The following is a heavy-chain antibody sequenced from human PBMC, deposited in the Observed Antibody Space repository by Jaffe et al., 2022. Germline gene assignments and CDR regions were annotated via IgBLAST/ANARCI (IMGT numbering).Heavy chain of an antibody. CDR2: INHSGST. V-gene: IGHV4-34*01. Sequence: QVQLQQWGAGLLKPSETLSLTCAVYGGSFSGYYWSWIRQPPGKGLEWIGEINHSGSTNYNPSLKSRVTISVDTSKNQFSLKLSSVTAADTAVYYCARMVDDYIWGSYRYTGHDAFDIWGQGTMVTVSS. CDR1: GGSFSGYY. CDR3: ARMVDDYIWGSYRYTGHDAFDI. D-gene: IGHD3-16*02. J-gene: IGHJ3*02.